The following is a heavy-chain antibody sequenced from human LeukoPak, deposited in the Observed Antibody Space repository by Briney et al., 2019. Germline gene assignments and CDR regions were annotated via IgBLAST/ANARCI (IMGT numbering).Heavy chain of an antibody. CDR3: ARGVTTVVTGDY. CDR1: GYTFTSYY. CDR2: INPSDGST. Sequence: ASVKVSCKASGYTFTSYYMHWVRQAPGQGLEWMGIINPSDGSTTYAQKFQGRVTMTRDTSTSTAYMELRSLRSDDTAVYYCARGVTTVVTGDYWGQGTLVTVSS. V-gene: IGHV1-46*01. D-gene: IGHD4-23*01. J-gene: IGHJ4*02.